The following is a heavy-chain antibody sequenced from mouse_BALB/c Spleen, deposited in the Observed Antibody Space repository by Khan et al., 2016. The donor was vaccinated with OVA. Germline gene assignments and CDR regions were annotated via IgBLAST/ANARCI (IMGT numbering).Heavy chain of an antibody. D-gene: IGHD2-3*01. Sequence: VQLQQSGAELVRPGALVKLSCKASGFNIKDYYIHWVKQRPEQGLEWIGWIDPENGNTIYDPKFQGKASITADTSSNTAYLQRSSLTSEDAAVYYCTRGGYEARDYWGQGTSVTVSS. CDR2: IDPENGNT. V-gene: IGHV14-1*02. J-gene: IGHJ4*01. CDR3: TRGGYEARDY. CDR1: GFNIKDYY.